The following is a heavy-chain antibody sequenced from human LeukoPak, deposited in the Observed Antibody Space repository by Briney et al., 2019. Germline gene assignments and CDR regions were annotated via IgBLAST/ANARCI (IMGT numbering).Heavy chain of an antibody. CDR2: ISGSGGST. Sequence: GGSLRLSCAASGFTFSSYAMSWVRQAPGKGLEWVSAISGSGGSTYYADSVKGRFTISRDNSKNTPYLQMNSLRAEDTAVYYCAKETYSTIYYYYYYGMDVWGQGTTVTVSS. CDR3: AKETYSTIYYYYYYGMDV. V-gene: IGHV3-23*01. J-gene: IGHJ6*02. CDR1: GFTFSSYA. D-gene: IGHD5-18*01.